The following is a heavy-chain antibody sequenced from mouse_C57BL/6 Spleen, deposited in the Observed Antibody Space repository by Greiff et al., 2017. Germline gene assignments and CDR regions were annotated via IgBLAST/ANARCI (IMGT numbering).Heavy chain of an antibody. Sequence: VKLQESGAELVRPGASVKLSCKASGYTFTDYYINWVKQRPGQGLEWIARIYPGSGNTYYNEKFKGKATLTAEKSSSTAYMQLSSLTSEDSAVYFCARGWDYWGQGTTLTVSS. V-gene: IGHV1-76*01. CDR2: IYPGSGNT. CDR3: ARGWDY. J-gene: IGHJ2*01. CDR1: GYTFTDYY.